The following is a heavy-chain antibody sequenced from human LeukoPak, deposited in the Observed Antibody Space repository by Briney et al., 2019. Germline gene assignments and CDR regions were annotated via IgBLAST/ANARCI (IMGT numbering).Heavy chain of an antibody. Sequence: PSETLSLTCTVSSGSISTSNYYWGWVRQPPGKALEWIGNIFYSGSTYYSPSLKSRATISLDTSRNQFSLKLNSVTAADTAVYYCARDWYSSGWSSLWQRWFDPWGQGTLVTVSS. CDR1: SGSISTSNYY. J-gene: IGHJ5*02. V-gene: IGHV4-39*07. D-gene: IGHD6-19*01. CDR3: ARDWYSSGWSSLWQRWFDP. CDR2: IFYSGST.